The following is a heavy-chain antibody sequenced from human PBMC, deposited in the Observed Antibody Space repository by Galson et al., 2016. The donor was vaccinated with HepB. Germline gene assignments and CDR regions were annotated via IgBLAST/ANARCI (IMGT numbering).Heavy chain of an antibody. D-gene: IGHD2-15*01. CDR1: EFTFSSYW. J-gene: IGHJ4*02. V-gene: IGHV3-74*01. Sequence: SLRLSCAASEFTFSSYWMHWVRQAPGKGLVWVSGINSDGSSTNYADSVKGRFTISRDNAKNTLYLQMKSLRVEDTAVYYCVRRYCSGGSCRFPFDSWGQGTLVTVSS. CDR2: INSDGSST. CDR3: VRRYCSGGSCRFPFDS.